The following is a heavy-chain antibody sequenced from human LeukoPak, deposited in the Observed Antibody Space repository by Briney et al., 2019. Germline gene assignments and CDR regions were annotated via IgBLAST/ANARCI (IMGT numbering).Heavy chain of an antibody. Sequence: PGGSLGLSCAASGFTFSSYTMSWVRQAPGKGLEWVSTVTPSGGSTYYADSVKGRFTISRDNSKNTLYLQLNSLKAEDTALYYCASHPRDSSGYYVSWGQGTLVTVSS. J-gene: IGHJ5*02. D-gene: IGHD3-22*01. CDR1: GFTFSSYT. CDR3: ASHPRDSSGYYVS. V-gene: IGHV3-23*01. CDR2: VTPSGGST.